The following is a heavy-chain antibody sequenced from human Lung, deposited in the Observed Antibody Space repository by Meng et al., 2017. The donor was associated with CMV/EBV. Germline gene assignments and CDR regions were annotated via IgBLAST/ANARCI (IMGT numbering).Heavy chain of an antibody. V-gene: IGHV3-30*04. CDR3: ARDRGDGYNYPLDY. J-gene: IGHJ4*02. CDR1: GFTFSYHA. CDR2: ISYDGSHK. Sequence: GESLKISCAASGFTFSYHAMHWVRQAPGKGLEWVALISYDGSHKYYADSVKGRFTFSRDNSKNTLFLQMSSLRVEDTAVYYCARDRGDGYNYPLDYWGQGNXVTVSS. D-gene: IGHD5-24*01.